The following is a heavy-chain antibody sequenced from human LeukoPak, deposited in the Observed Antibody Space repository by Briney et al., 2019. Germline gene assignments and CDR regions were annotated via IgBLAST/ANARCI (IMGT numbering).Heavy chain of an antibody. D-gene: IGHD2-21*01. Sequence: SQTLSLTCAVSGGSISSGGYSWSWIRQPPGKGLEWIGYIYHSGSTYYSPSLKSRVTISVDRSKNQFSLKLSSVTAADTAVYYCARVTHRWFDPWGQGTLVTVSS. CDR1: GGSISSGGYS. V-gene: IGHV4-30-2*01. CDR3: ARVTHRWFDP. J-gene: IGHJ5*02. CDR2: IYHSGST.